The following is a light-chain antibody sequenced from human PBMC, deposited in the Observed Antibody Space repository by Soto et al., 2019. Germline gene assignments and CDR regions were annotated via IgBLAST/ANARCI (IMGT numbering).Light chain of an antibody. CDR2: DVS. J-gene: IGLJ3*02. Sequence: HSALTQPRSVSGSPGQSVTISCTGTSSDVGGYNYVSWYQHHPGKAPKLMIYDVSKWPSGVPDRFSGSKSGNTASLTISGLQAEDEADYYCCSYAGSYTWVFGGGTKLTVL. CDR3: CSYAGSYTWV. V-gene: IGLV2-11*01. CDR1: SSDVGGYNY.